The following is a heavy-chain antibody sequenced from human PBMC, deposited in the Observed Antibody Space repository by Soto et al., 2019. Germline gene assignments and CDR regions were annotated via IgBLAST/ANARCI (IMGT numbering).Heavy chain of an antibody. Sequence: GFLRLSCAASGFTFSTHPMGWVLQAPWNELAWVSAVSGDGSDTYYADPVKGRFTVSRDKSKDTLYLQLNSLRADDTAVYYCAKAVHPGRGGSCYFDSWGQGTLVTVSS. J-gene: IGHJ4*02. D-gene: IGHD2-15*01. CDR1: GFTFSTHP. V-gene: IGHV3-23*01. CDR3: AKAVHPGRGGSCYFDS. CDR2: VSGDGSDT.